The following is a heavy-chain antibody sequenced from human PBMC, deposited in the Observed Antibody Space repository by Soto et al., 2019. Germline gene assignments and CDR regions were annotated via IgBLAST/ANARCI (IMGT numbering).Heavy chain of an antibody. J-gene: IGHJ4*02. Sequence: PGESLKISCKGSGYSFTSYWIAWVRRMPGKGLEWMGIIYPDDSRIKYSPSFQGQVTISADKSISTAYLHWTSLRASDTAMYYCARLFCSSSTCYIGLDYWGQGTPVTVS. CDR3: ARLFCSSSTCYIGLDY. D-gene: IGHD2-2*02. CDR2: IYPDDSRI. V-gene: IGHV5-51*01. CDR1: GYSFTSYW.